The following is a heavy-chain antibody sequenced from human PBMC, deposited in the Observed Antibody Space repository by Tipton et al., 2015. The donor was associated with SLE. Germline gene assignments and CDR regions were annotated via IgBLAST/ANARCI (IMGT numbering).Heavy chain of an antibody. D-gene: IGHD4-17*01. V-gene: IGHV3-30*02. CDR3: VQDDHGDLTPGGY. Sequence: GSLRLSCAASGFSFSGYGMHWVRQSPGKGLEWVAFIRYDGSNKYHADSVRGRFTISRDNSKNTLDLQMNSLRAEDTALYFCVQDDHGDLTPGGYWGQGTLVTVSS. J-gene: IGHJ4*02. CDR1: GFSFSGYG. CDR2: IRYDGSNK.